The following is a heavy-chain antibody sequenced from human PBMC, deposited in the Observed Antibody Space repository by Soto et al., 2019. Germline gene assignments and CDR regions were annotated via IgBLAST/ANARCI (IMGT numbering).Heavy chain of an antibody. J-gene: IGHJ6*03. Sequence: SETLSLPCAVYGGSFSGYYWNWIRQPPGKGLEWIGEINHSGSTTYNPSLKGRVTMSVDTSKNQFSLELSSVTAADTAVYYCARGRYSSSSYYYYCYMDVWGKGTTVTVSS. CDR1: GGSFSGYY. V-gene: IGHV4-34*01. CDR3: ARGRYSSSSYYYYCYMDV. CDR2: INHSGST. D-gene: IGHD6-6*01.